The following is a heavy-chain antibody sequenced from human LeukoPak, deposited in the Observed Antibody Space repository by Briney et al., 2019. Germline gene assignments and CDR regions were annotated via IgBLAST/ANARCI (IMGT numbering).Heavy chain of an antibody. CDR2: IFHSGST. D-gene: IGHD6-13*01. CDR1: GGSISSSNW. CDR3: ARSSAAAGTTNFDY. Sequence: PSETLSLTCAVSGGSISSSNWWSWVRQPPGKGLEWIGEIFHSGSTNYNPSLKSRVTISVDTSKNQFSLKLSSVTAADTAVYYCARSSAAAGTTNFDYWGQGTLVTVSS. J-gene: IGHJ4*02. V-gene: IGHV4-4*02.